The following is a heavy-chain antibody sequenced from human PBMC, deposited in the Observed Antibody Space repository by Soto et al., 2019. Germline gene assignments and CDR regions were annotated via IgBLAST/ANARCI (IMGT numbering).Heavy chain of an antibody. V-gene: IGHV3-9*01. J-gene: IGHJ6*03. D-gene: IGHD1-26*01. CDR1: GFTFDDYA. CDR3: AKAPTTYYYYMDV. CDR2: ISWNSGSI. Sequence: PGGSLRLSCAASGFTFDDYAMHWVRQAPGKGLEWVSGISWNSGSIGYADSVKGRFTISRDNAKNSLYLQMNSLRAEDTALYYCAKAPTTYYYYMDVRAKGTTVTVSS.